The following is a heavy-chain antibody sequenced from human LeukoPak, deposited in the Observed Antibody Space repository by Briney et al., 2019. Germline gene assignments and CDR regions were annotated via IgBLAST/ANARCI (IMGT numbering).Heavy chain of an antibody. CDR2: ISSSGSYI. D-gene: IGHD1-26*01. V-gene: IGHV3-21*01. CDR1: GFTFSSYS. J-gene: IGHJ4*02. Sequence: GGSLRLSCAASGFTFSSYSMNWVRQAPGKGREWVSSISSSGSYIYYADSVKGRFTISRDNAKNSLYLQMNSLRAEDTAVYYCARARATVRPDYWGQGTLVTVSS. CDR3: ARARATVRPDY.